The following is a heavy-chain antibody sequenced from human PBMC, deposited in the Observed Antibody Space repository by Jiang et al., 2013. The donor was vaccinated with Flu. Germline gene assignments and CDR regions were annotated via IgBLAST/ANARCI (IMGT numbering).Heavy chain of an antibody. Sequence: GAEVKKPGESLKISCKGSGYSFTSYWIGWVRQMPGKGLEWMGIIYPGDSDTRYSPSFQGQVTISADKSISTAYLQWSSLKASDTAMYYCARREIGYGAYYYFDYWGQGTLVTVSS. J-gene: IGHJ4*02. CDR1: GYSFTSYW. D-gene: IGHD4-17*01. CDR2: IYPGDSDT. V-gene: IGHV5-51*01. CDR3: ARREIGYGAYYYFDY.